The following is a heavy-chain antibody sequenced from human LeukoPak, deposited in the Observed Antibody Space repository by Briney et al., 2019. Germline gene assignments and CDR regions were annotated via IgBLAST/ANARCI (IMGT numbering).Heavy chain of an antibody. J-gene: IGHJ4*02. V-gene: IGHV4-59*01. CDR3: VTGTGWRPDY. CDR2: VYKTGTT. Sequence: SETLSLTCTVSGGSISSYYCNWMRQPPGKGLEWIGYVYKTGTTNYNPSLKSRVTISADTSKNQFSLKLNSVSAADTAVYFCVTGTGWRPDYRGQGTLVTVSS. CDR1: GGSISSYY. D-gene: IGHD2-21*02.